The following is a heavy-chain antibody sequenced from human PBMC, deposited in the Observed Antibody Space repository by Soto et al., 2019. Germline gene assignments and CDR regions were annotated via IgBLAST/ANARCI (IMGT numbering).Heavy chain of an antibody. CDR2: IYHSGST. J-gene: IGHJ6*02. CDR1: GGSISSSNW. Sequence: SETLSLTCAVSGGSISSSNWWSWVRQPPGKGLEWIGEIYHSGSTNYNPSLKSRVTISVDKSKNQFTLKINSVTAADTAVYYCARVRTAYNSSSIDVWGQGTTVTVSS. V-gene: IGHV4-4*02. CDR3: ARVRTAYNSSSIDV. D-gene: IGHD6-6*01.